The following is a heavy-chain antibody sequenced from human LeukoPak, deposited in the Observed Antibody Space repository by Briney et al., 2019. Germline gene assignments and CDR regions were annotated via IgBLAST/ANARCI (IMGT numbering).Heavy chain of an antibody. J-gene: IGHJ4*02. CDR3: ARASHDYGDYSHFDY. V-gene: IGHV4-39*07. D-gene: IGHD4-17*01. CDR1: GGSISSSSYY. Sequence: SETLSLTCTVSGGSISSSSYYWGWIRQPPGKGLEWIGEIYHSGSTNYNPSLKSRVTIAVDKSKNQFSLKLSSVTAADTAVYYCARASHDYGDYSHFDYWGQGTLVTVSS. CDR2: IYHSGST.